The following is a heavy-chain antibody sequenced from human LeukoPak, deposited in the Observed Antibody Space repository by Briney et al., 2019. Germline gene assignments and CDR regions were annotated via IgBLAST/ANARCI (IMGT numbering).Heavy chain of an antibody. Sequence: GGSLRLSCAASGFTFSNYGMSWVRQAPGKGLEWVSYISSSSNVIYYTDSVKGRFTISRDNARNLLSLQMNSLRAEDTAVYYCARGDPIYDFWSGGDYWGQGSLVTVSS. CDR1: GFTFSNYG. V-gene: IGHV3-48*01. J-gene: IGHJ4*02. D-gene: IGHD3-3*01. CDR3: ARGDPIYDFWSGGDY. CDR2: ISSSSNVI.